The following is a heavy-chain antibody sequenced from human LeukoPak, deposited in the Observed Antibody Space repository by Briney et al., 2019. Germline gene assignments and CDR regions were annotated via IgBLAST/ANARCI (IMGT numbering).Heavy chain of an antibody. Sequence: PGGSLRLSCAASGFTFSSYAMSWVRQAPGKGLEWVSGISGSGGSTYYADSVKGRFTISRDNSKNTLDLQMNSLRAEDTAVYYCAIDSYYYDNSGYHSHFDYWGQGTLVTVSS. J-gene: IGHJ4*02. D-gene: IGHD3-22*01. V-gene: IGHV3-23*01. CDR1: GFTFSSYA. CDR2: ISGSGGST. CDR3: AIDSYYYDNSGYHSHFDY.